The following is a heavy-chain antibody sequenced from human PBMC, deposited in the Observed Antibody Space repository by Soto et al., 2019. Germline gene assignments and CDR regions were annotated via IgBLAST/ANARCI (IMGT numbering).Heavy chain of an antibody. CDR1: GFTFSSYA. V-gene: IGHV3-30-3*01. CDR2: ISYDGSNK. Sequence: GGSLRLSCAASGFTFSSYAMHWVRQAPGKGLEWVAVISYDGSNKYYADSVKGRFTISRDNSKNTLYLQMNSLRAEDTAVYYCARDTVPYSYGLGNDYWGQGTLVTVSS. J-gene: IGHJ4*02. D-gene: IGHD5-18*01. CDR3: ARDTVPYSYGLGNDY.